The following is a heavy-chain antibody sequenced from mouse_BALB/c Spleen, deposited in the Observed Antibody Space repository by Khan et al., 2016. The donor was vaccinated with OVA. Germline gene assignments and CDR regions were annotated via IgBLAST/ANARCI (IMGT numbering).Heavy chain of an antibody. V-gene: IGHV1-7*01. Sequence: QIQLVQSGAELAKPGASVKMSCKASGYTFTNYWMHWVKQRPGQGLEWIGYIDPTTGYTEYNQKFKDKATLTADKSSSTAYMQLSSLTSEDSAVYYCTSHGVTYTWCGYWGQGTLVTVSA. CDR1: GYTFTNYW. CDR2: IDPTTGYT. CDR3: TSHGVTYTWCGY. D-gene: IGHD1-1*01. J-gene: IGHJ3*01.